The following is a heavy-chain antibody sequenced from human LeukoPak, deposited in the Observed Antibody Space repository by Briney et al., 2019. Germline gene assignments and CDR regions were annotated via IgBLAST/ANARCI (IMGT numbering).Heavy chain of an antibody. CDR1: GFTFSTYA. V-gene: IGHV3-23*01. CDR2: ISGSGGRT. CDR3: AKGGYPNWCDP. Sequence: GGSLRLSCAASGFTFSTYAMSWVRQAPGKGLEWVSTISGSGGRTYYADSVKGRFTISRDNSKNTLYLQINSLRAEDTAVYYCAKGGYPNWCDPWGQGTLVTVSS. J-gene: IGHJ5*02. D-gene: IGHD5-18*01.